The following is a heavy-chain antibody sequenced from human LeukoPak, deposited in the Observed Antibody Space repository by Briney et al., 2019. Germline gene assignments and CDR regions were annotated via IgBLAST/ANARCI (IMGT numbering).Heavy chain of an antibody. D-gene: IGHD2-2*01. CDR3: ALPLHCSSTSCPLGY. Sequence: SETLSLTCTVSGGSISSYYWSWIRQPAGKGLEWIGRIYTSGSTNYNPSLKSRVTMSVDTSKNQFSLKLSSVTAADTAVYYCALPLHCSSTSCPLGYWGQGTLVTVSS. CDR2: IYTSGST. J-gene: IGHJ4*02. CDR1: GGSISSYY. V-gene: IGHV4-4*07.